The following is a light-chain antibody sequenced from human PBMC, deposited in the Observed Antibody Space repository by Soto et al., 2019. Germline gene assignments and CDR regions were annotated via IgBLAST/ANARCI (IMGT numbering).Light chain of an antibody. CDR1: QTVSSSY. CDR3: QQYGDSGT. CDR2: GAS. J-gene: IGKJ1*01. V-gene: IGKV3-20*01. Sequence: IVLTQSPGTLSLSRGERATLSCRASQTVSSSYLAWYQQKPGQGPRLLIYGASSRATGIPDRFGGSGSGTDFTLTISRLEPEDFAVYYCQQYGDSGTFGQGTKVDIK.